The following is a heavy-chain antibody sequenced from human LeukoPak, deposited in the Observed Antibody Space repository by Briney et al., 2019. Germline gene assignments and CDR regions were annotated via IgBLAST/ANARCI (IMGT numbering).Heavy chain of an antibody. CDR1: GFTFGSYA. V-gene: IGHV3-23*01. CDR3: TTWVGAHFDF. CDR2: ISSSGDST. J-gene: IGHJ4*02. Sequence: PGGSLRLSCAVSGFTFGSYAMSWVRQAPGKGLEWVSGISSSGDSTDYADSVKGRVTISRDNSKNTLYLQMNSLRAEDAAVYFCTTWVGAHFDFWGQGTLVTVSS. D-gene: IGHD1-26*01.